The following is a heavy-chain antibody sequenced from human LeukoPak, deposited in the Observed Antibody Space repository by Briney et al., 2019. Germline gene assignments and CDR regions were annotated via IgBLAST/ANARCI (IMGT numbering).Heavy chain of an antibody. V-gene: IGHV4-59*01. J-gene: IGHJ4*02. Sequence: SETLSLTCTVSGDSISTYSWIWIRHPPGKGLECIGYISYSGSTNYNPSLKSRVTISVDTSKNQFSLKLSSVTAADTAVYYCATSYYYDSSGYYYGFDYWGQGTLVTVSS. CDR3: ATSYYYDSSGYYYGFDY. CDR2: ISYSGST. CDR1: GDSISTYS. D-gene: IGHD3-22*01.